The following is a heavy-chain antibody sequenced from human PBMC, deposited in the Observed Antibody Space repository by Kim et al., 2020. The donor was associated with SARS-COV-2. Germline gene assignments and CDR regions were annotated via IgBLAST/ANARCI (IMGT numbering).Heavy chain of an antibody. CDR2: IKSKSDGGTA. V-gene: IGHV3-15*01. D-gene: IGHD6-19*01. Sequence: GGSLRLSCGASGFSFRTAWMSWVRQAPGKGLEWVGRIKSKSDGGTADYTAPVKGRFTISRDDSKNTAYLQMNSLKTEDTAVYYCTTAIPRAWLVHEYWG. CDR3: TTAIPRAWLVHEY. CDR1: GFSFRTAW. J-gene: IGHJ4*01.